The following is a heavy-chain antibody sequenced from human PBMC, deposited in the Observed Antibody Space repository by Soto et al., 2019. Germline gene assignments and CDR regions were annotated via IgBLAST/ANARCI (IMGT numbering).Heavy chain of an antibody. CDR3: ARGMGEYSSSTGDYYFDY. J-gene: IGHJ4*02. CDR2: IIPILGIA. V-gene: IGHV1-69*02. CDR1: EGTFSSYT. Sequence: QVQLLQSGAEVKKPGSSVKVSCKASEGTFSSYTISWVRQAPGQGLEWMGRIIPILGIANYAQKFQGRVTISADKSTSTAYMELSCLRSEDTAVYYCARGMGEYSSSTGDYYFDYWGQGTLVTVSS. D-gene: IGHD5-12*01.